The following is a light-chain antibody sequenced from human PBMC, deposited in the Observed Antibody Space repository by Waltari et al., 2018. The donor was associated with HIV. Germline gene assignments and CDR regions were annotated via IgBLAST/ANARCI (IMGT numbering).Light chain of an antibody. CDR1: QTISKF. J-gene: IGKJ1*01. CDR2: SAS. Sequence: DIQMTQSQSSLSATVGDRVLVTCRANQTISKFLNWYQHKPGKAPNLLISSASNLHGGVPSRFGGSGSGTDFALTITSLQPEDFALYYCQQTYSAPWTFGQGTKIDIK. CDR3: QQTYSAPWT. V-gene: IGKV1-39*01.